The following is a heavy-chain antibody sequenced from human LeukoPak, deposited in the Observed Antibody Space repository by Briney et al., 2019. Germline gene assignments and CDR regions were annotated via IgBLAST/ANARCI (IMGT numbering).Heavy chain of an antibody. CDR3: ARENQHTITRSGGYYYGMDV. V-gene: IGHV4-59*01. Sequence: SETLSLTCTVSGGSISSYHWSWIRQPPGKGLEWLGYIYNSGSTNYNPSLKSRVTISVDTSKNQFSLKLSSVTAADTAVYYCARENQHTITRSGGYYYGMDVWGQGTTVTVSS. CDR1: GGSISSYH. CDR2: IYNSGST. D-gene: IGHD5-12*01. J-gene: IGHJ6*02.